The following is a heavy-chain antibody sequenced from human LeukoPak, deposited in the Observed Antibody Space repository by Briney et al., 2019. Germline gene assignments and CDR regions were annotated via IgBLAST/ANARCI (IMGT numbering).Heavy chain of an antibody. J-gene: IGHJ4*02. D-gene: IGHD3-10*01. V-gene: IGHV4-39*07. Sequence: SETLSLTCTVSGGSISSNNYYWAWIRQPPGKGLEWIGTINYSGSTHYTPSLKSRVTISLDTSKNQFSLKVSSVTAADTAVYYCARQAILDYYGSGSYYPFDYWGQGTLVTVSS. CDR3: ARQAILDYYGSGSYYPFDY. CDR2: INYSGST. CDR1: GGSISSNNYY.